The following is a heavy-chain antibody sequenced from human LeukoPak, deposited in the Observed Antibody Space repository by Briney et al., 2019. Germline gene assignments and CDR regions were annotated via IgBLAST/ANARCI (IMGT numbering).Heavy chain of an antibody. CDR2: ISSSSSYI. J-gene: IGHJ3*02. V-gene: IGHV3-21*01. CDR1: GLTFSSYS. D-gene: IGHD1-14*01. Sequence: GGSLRLSCAASGLTFSSYSMNWVRQAPGKGLEWVSSISSSSSYIYYAYSVKGRFIFSRESAKNLLYLLMNRLRAEATALYCCARDLNLAFDIWGQRTMVTVSS. CDR3: ARDLNLAFDI.